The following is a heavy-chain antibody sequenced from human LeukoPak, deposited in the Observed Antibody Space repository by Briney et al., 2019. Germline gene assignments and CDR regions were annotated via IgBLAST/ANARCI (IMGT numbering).Heavy chain of an antibody. D-gene: IGHD3-22*01. J-gene: IGHJ4*02. CDR1: GGSISSGGYY. V-gene: IGHV4-31*03. Sequence: PSQTLSLTCTVSGGSISSGGYYWSWIRQHPGKGLEWIGYIYYSGTTYYNPSLKSRVTISLDTSKTHFSLTLSSLTAADTAVYYCARSPPGWYYDNSGQYYFDTWGQGALVTVSS. CDR3: ARSPPGWYYDNSGQYYFDT. CDR2: IYYSGTT.